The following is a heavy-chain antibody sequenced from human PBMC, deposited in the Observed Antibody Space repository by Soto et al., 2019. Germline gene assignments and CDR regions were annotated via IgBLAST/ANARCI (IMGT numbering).Heavy chain of an antibody. V-gene: IGHV3-74*01. CDR2: IKRDGSET. CDR1: GFTFSSYW. Sequence: EVQLVESGGGLVQPGGSLRLSCAASGFTFSSYWMHWVRQVPGKGLVWVSRIKRDGSETNYADSVKGRFTISRDNAKNARYLQMNSLSAEDTPVYYCTRAVTGFDPWGQGPLVTVSS. CDR3: TRAVTGFDP. D-gene: IGHD4-4*01. J-gene: IGHJ5*02.